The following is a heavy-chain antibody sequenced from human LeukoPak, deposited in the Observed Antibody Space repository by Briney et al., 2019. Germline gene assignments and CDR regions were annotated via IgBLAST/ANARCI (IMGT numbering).Heavy chain of an antibody. V-gene: IGHV1-2*02. CDR2: INPNSGGT. J-gene: IGHJ4*02. CDR3: ARVKYYYDSSGPFDY. CDR1: GYTFTGYY. D-gene: IGHD3-22*01. Sequence: ASVKVSCMTSGYTFTGYYMHWVRQAPGQGVEWMGWINPNSGGTNYAQKFQGRVTMTRDTSISTAYMELSSLRSDDTAVYYCARVKYYYDSSGPFDYWGQGTLVTVSS.